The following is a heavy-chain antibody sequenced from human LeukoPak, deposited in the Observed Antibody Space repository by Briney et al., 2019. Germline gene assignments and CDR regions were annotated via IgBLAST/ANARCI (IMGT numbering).Heavy chain of an antibody. Sequence: SETLSLTCTVSGGSINSTDFYWPWVRQHPGKGLEWIGYIYFSGSTYYNPSLKSRVTISVDTSKSQFSLKVNSVTAADTAVYYCARIDGYSTFDYWGQGTLVTVSS. V-gene: IGHV4-31*03. J-gene: IGHJ4*02. CDR1: GGSINSTDFY. CDR3: ARIDGYSTFDY. CDR2: IYFSGST. D-gene: IGHD5-24*01.